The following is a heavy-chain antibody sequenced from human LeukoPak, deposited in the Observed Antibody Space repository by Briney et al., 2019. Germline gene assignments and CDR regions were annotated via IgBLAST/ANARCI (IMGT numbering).Heavy chain of an antibody. CDR3: ARLIRGVAAPINWFDP. Sequence: RGSLRLSCAASGFTFSSYSMNWVRQAPGKGLEWVSSISSSSSYIYYAGSVKGRFTISRDNAKNSLYLQMNSLRAEDTAVYYCARLIRGVAAPINWFDPWGQGTLVTVSS. CDR1: GFTFSSYS. D-gene: IGHD6-6*01. CDR2: ISSSSSYI. V-gene: IGHV3-21*01. J-gene: IGHJ5*02.